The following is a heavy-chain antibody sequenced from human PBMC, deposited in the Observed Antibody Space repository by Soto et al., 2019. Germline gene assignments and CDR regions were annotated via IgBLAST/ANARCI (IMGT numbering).Heavy chain of an antibody. CDR2: INAGTGNT. Sequence: ASVKVSCKASGYTFTSYVIHWVRQAPGQRLECMGWINAGTGNTRYSHEFQDRVTITTDISATTAYMELSSLRFEDTAVYYCARGSGQHWRFDSWGQGTLVTVSS. J-gene: IGHJ5*01. CDR1: GYTFTSYV. V-gene: IGHV1-3*01. D-gene: IGHD1-1*01. CDR3: ARGSGQHWRFDS.